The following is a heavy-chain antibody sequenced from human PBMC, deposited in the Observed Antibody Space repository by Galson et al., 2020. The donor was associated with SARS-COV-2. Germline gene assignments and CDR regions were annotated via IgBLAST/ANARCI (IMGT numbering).Heavy chain of an antibody. D-gene: IGHD3-3*01. V-gene: IGHV3-30*18. J-gene: IGHJ6*03. CDR2: ISYDGSNK. CDR3: AKDRAYYDFWSGDSRDNPYYYYYYMDV. Sequence: GASMRLSCAASGFTFSSYGMHWVRQAPGKGLEWVAVISYDGSNKYYADSVKGRFTISRDNSKNTLYLQMNSLRAEDTAVYYCAKDRAYYDFWSGDSRDNPYYYYYYMDVWGKGTTVTVSS. CDR1: GFTFSSYG.